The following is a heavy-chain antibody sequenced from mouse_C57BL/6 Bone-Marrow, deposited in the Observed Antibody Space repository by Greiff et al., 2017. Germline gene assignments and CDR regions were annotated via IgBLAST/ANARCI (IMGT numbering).Heavy chain of an antibody. CDR2: IWSGGGT. V-gene: IGHV2-2*01. CDR3: ASFWYFDV. CDR1: GFSLTSYG. J-gene: IGHJ1*03. Sequence: QVQLMQSGPGLVQPSQSLSITCTVSGFSLTSYGVHWVRQSPGKGLEWLGVIWSGGGTDYNDAFISRLSIRKDNSTGQVFFKMTSLQADDTAIYYCASFWYFDVWGKGTTLTVSS.